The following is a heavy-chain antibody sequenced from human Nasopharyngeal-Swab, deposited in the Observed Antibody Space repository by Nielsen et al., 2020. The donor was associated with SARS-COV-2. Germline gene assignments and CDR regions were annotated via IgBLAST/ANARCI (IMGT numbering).Heavy chain of an antibody. CDR1: GYSFTSYW. CDR3: ARTIAAAARGGYYFYMDV. D-gene: IGHD6-13*01. V-gene: IGHV5-10-1*01. J-gene: IGHJ6*03. Sequence: KVSCKGSGYSFTSYWISWVRQMPGKGLEWMGRIDPSDSYTNYSPSFQGHVTISADKSISTAYLQWSSLKASDTAMYYCARTIAAAARGGYYFYMDVWGKGTTVTVSS. CDR2: IDPSDSYT.